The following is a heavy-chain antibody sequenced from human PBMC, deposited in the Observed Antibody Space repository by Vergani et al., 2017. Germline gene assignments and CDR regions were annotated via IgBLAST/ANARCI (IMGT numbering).Heavy chain of an antibody. V-gene: IGHV3-48*02. CDR3: ARDSPYSGSRGMDV. CDR2: ISSSSSTI. CDR1: GFTFSSYS. D-gene: IGHD1-26*01. J-gene: IGHJ6*02. Sequence: EVQLVESGGGLVQPGGSLRLSCAASGFTFSSYSMNWVRQAPGKGLEWVSYISSSSSTIYYADSVKGRVTSSRDNAKNSLYLQMNSLRDEDTAVYYCARDSPYSGSRGMDVWGQGTTVTVSS.